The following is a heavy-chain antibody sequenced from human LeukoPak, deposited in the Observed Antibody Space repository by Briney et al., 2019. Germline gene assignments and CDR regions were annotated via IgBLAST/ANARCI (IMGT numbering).Heavy chain of an antibody. CDR2: TYYSGST. CDR1: GGSISSSSYY. V-gene: IGHV4-39*07. Sequence: SETLSLTCTVSGGSISSSSYYWGWIRQPPGKGLEWIGSTYYSGSTYYNPSLKSRVTISVDTSKNQFSLKLSSVTAADTAVYYCARGGGSSTSCYNYWGQGTLVTVSS. CDR3: ARGGGSSTSCYNY. J-gene: IGHJ4*02. D-gene: IGHD2-2*02.